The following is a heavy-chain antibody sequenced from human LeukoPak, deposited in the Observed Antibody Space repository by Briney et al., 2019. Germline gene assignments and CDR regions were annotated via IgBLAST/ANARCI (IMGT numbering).Heavy chain of an antibody. CDR1: GFVFRSYW. CDR3: ARGWQLLAY. CDR2: IDGDGTSI. Sequence: VGSVRLSCAASGFVFRSYWMHWVRQAPGKGLVWVSRIDGDGTSINYADSVRGRFTISRDNAKDTVYLQMNRLRAEDTAVYYCARGWQLLAYWGQGALVTVSP. D-gene: IGHD2-15*01. V-gene: IGHV3-74*01. J-gene: IGHJ4*02.